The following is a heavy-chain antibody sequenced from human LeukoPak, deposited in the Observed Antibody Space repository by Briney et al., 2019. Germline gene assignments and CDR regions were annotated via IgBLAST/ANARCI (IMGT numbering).Heavy chain of an antibody. CDR1: GGTFSSYA. Sequence: ASVKVSCKASGGTFSSYAISWVRQAPGQGLEWMGGIIPIFGTANYAQKFQGRVKITADESTSTAYMELSSLRSEDTAVYYGARRGSQNGYAPITFGYWGQGTLVTVSS. D-gene: IGHD1-14*01. CDR2: IIPIFGTA. J-gene: IGHJ4*02. CDR3: ARRGSQNGYAPITFGY. V-gene: IGHV1-69*13.